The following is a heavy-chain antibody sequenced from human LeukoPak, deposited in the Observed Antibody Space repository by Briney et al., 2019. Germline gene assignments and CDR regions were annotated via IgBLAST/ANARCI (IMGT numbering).Heavy chain of an antibody. CDR3: ARVFFAWGVRDTRLNYLDS. CDR2: ISYDGSNK. CDR1: VFTFSAFT. J-gene: IGHJ4*02. D-gene: IGHD3-10*01. V-gene: IGHV3-30-3*01. Sequence: GGSLRLSCAASVFTFSAFTMHWDRQAPGKGLEWVAVISYDGSNKNYADSVKGRFTISRDNSKNTLYLQMNSLRAEDTALYYCARVFFAWGVRDTRLNYLDSWGQGTLVTVSS.